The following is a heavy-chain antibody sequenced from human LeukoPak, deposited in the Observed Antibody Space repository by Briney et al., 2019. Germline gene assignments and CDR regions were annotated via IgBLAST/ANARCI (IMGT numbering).Heavy chain of an antibody. CDR1: GGSIRSYY. V-gene: IGHV4-4*07. Sequence: PSETLSLTCTVSGGSIRSYYWSWIRQPAGKALEWIGRIYTSGSTNYNPSLKSRVTISVDTSKNQFSLKLSSVTAADTAVYYCARRGPWLVTYYFDYWGQGTLVTVSS. D-gene: IGHD6-19*01. CDR3: ARRGPWLVTYYFDY. J-gene: IGHJ4*02. CDR2: IYTSGST.